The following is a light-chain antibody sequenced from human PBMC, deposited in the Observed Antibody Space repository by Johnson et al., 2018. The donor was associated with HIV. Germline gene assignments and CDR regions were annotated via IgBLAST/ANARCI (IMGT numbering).Light chain of an antibody. V-gene: IGLV1-51*01. CDR3: GTWDSSLSAHYV. Sequence: QSALTQPPSVSAAPGQKVTISCSGGSSNIGNNYVSWYQQLPGTAPKLLIYDNNKRPSGIPDRFSGSKSGTSATLGITGLQTGDEADNYCGTWDSSLSAHYVFGTGTKVTVL. CDR2: DNN. J-gene: IGLJ1*01. CDR1: SSNIGNNY.